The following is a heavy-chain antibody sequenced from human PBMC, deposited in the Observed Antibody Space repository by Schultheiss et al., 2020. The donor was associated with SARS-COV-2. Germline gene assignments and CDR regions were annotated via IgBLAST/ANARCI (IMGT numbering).Heavy chain of an antibody. V-gene: IGHV3-11*01. CDR3: AKDLDSSSWYYYYGMDV. CDR2: ISSSGSTI. Sequence: GGSLRLSCAASGFTFSNAWMSWVRQAPGKGLEWVSYISSSGSTIYYADSVKGRFTISRDNSKNTLYLQMNSLRAEDTAVYYCAKDLDSSSWYYYYGMDVWGQGTTVTVSS. J-gene: IGHJ6*02. D-gene: IGHD6-13*01. CDR1: GFTFSNAW.